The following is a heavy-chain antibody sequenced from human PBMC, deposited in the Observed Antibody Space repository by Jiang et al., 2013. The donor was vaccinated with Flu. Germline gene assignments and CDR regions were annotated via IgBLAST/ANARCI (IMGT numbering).Heavy chain of an antibody. Sequence: TQTLTLTCTFSGFSLSTSGMCVSWIRQPPGKALEWLARIDWDDDKYYSTSLKTRLTISKDTSKNQVVLTMTNMDPVDTATYYCARGITMVRGVAFGMDVWGKGTTVTVSS. V-gene: IGHV2-70*11. CDR1: GFSLSTSGMC. D-gene: IGHD3-10*01. J-gene: IGHJ6*04. CDR2: IDWDDDK. CDR3: ARGITMVRGVAFGMDV.